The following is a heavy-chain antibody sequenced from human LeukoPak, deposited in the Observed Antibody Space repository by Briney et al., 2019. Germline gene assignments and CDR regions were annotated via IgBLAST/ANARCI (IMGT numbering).Heavy chain of an antibody. J-gene: IGHJ4*02. CDR1: GFTFVSYA. D-gene: IGHD1-20*01. Sequence: GGSLRLSCAASGFTFVSYAMTWVRQAPGKGLEWVSAISAGGGTILYADSVKGRFTISRDNSKNTLYLQMNSLRAEDTAVYYCANLGNWNDVRDYWGQGTLVTVSS. CDR2: ISAGGGTI. CDR3: ANLGNWNDVRDY. V-gene: IGHV3-23*01.